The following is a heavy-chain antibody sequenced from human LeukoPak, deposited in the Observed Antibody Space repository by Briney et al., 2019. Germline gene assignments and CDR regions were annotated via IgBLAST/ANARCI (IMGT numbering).Heavy chain of an antibody. CDR1: GFTFSSYA. D-gene: IGHD3-3*01. CDR3: AKTVQYYDFWSGYEPHPFDY. V-gene: IGHV3-23*01. Sequence: GGSLRLSCAASGFTFSSYAMSWVRQAPGEGLGWVSAISGSGGSTYYADSVKGRFTISRDNSKNTLYLQMNSLRAEDTAVYYCAKTVQYYDFWSGYEPHPFDYWGQGTLVTVSS. CDR2: ISGSGGST. J-gene: IGHJ4*02.